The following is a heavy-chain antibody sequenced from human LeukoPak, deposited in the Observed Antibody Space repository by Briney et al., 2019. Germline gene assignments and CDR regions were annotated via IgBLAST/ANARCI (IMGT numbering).Heavy chain of an antibody. CDR2: IRSKANSYAT. Sequence: GGSLRLSCAASGFTFSGSAVHWVRQASGKGLEWVGRIRSKANSYATAYAASVKGGFTISRDDSKNTAYLQMNSLKTEDTAVYYCTRLQLGDAFDIWGQGTMVTVSS. CDR1: GFTFSGSA. J-gene: IGHJ3*02. CDR3: TRLQLGDAFDI. V-gene: IGHV3-73*01. D-gene: IGHD2-2*01.